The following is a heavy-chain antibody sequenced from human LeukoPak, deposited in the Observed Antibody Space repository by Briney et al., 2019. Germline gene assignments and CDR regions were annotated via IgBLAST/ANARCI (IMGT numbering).Heavy chain of an antibody. J-gene: IGHJ4*02. CDR1: GFTFSSSG. Sequence: GGSLRLSCAASGFTFSSSGMHWVRQPPGKGLEWVAFLRFDGSNKYYADSVKGRFTISRDNSKNTLYLQMNSLRAEDTAVYYCAQGTKGYSGSGTYLSRDHFISRWGQGTLVTVSS. V-gene: IGHV3-30*02. D-gene: IGHD3-10*01. CDR3: AQGTKGYSGSGTYLSRDHFISR. CDR2: LRFDGSNK.